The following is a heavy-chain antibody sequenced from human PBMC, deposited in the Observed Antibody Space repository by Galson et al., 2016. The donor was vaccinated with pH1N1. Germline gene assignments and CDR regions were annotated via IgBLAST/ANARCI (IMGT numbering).Heavy chain of an antibody. Sequence: SVKVSCKASGDTFRTHTFNWVRQAPGQGLEWMGRITPAFGTADYAQKFQGRVAVTADKSTSTVYMEMLSLKSDDTAVYYCVRGGQLVRCFDFWGQGTLVVVSS. CDR2: ITPAFGTA. V-gene: IGHV1-69*08. CDR1: GDTFRTHT. J-gene: IGHJ4*02. CDR3: VRGGQLVRCFDF. D-gene: IGHD6-6*01.